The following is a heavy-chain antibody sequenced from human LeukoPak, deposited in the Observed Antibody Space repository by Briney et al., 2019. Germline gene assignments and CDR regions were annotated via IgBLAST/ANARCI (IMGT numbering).Heavy chain of an antibody. J-gene: IGHJ5*02. CDR1: GYSFTSYW. CDR3: ARLPPGSGSYTPTNWFDP. D-gene: IGHD3-10*01. V-gene: IGHV5-51*01. Sequence: GESLKISCKGSGYSFTSYWIGWVRQMPGKVLEWMGIIYPGDSDTRYSPSFQGQVTISADKSISTAYLQWSSLKASDTAMYYCARLPPGSGSYTPTNWFDPWGQGTLVTVSS. CDR2: IYPGDSDT.